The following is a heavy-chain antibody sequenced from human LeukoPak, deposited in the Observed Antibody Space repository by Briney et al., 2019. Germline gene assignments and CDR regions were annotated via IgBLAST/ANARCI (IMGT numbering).Heavy chain of an antibody. CDR2: IYTSGST. J-gene: IGHJ6*03. Sequence: SETLSLTCTVSGGSISSGSYYWSWIRQPAGKGLEWIVRIYTSGSTNYNPSLKSRVTISVDTSKNQFSLKLSSATAADTAVYYCARDAAYYYYYYYMDVWGKGTTVTVSS. CDR3: ARDAAYYYYYYYMDV. V-gene: IGHV4-61*02. D-gene: IGHD2-15*01. CDR1: GGSISSGSYY.